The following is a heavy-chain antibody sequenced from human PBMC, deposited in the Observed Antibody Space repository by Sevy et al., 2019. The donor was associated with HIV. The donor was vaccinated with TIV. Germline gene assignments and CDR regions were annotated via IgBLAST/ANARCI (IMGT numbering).Heavy chain of an antibody. D-gene: IGHD3-10*01. Sequence: GGSLRLSCAASGFTFSSYVMHWVRQAPGKGLEWVAVISYDGSEKYHADSVKGRFTISRDNSKNTLYLQMNSLRTEDTAVDYCARAQGVLLWFGEFPLWGQGTLVTVSS. CDR1: GFTFSSYV. CDR3: ARAQGVLLWFGEFPL. CDR2: ISYDGSEK. V-gene: IGHV3-30*04. J-gene: IGHJ4*02.